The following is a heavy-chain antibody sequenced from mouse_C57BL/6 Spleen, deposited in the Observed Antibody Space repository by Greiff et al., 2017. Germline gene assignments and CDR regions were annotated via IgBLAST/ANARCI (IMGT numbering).Heavy chain of an antibody. CDR2: IRSGGSYT. D-gene: IGHD1-1*01. CDR1: GFTFSSYG. Sequence: DVQLVESGGDLVKPGGSLKLSCAASGFTFSSYGMSWVRQTPDKRLEWVATIRSGGSYTYYPDSVKGRFTISRDNAKNTLYLRMSSLKSEDTAMYYCARYYYGSSYGAMDYWGQGTSVTVSS. CDR3: ARYYYGSSYGAMDY. V-gene: IGHV5-6*01. J-gene: IGHJ4*01.